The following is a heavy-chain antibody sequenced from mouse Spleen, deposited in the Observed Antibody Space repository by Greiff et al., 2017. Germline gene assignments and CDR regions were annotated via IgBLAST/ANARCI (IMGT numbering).Heavy chain of an antibody. CDR3: TRSQSTMITTWFAY. D-gene: IGHD2-4*01. CDR2: IDPETGGT. CDR1: GYTFTDYE. V-gene: IGHV1-15*01. Sequence: VQLQQSGAELVRPGASVTLSCKASGYTFTDYEMHWVKQTPVHGLEWIGAIDPETGGTAYNQKFKGKAILTADKSSSTAYMELRSLTSEDSAVYYCTRSQSTMITTWFAYWGQGTLVTVSA. J-gene: IGHJ3*01.